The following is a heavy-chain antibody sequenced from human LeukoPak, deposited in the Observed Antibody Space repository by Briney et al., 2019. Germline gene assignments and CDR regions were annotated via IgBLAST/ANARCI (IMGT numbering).Heavy chain of an antibody. D-gene: IGHD3-16*01. CDR2: ISSSSSYI. J-gene: IGHJ4*02. CDR3: ARDNGLTDY. V-gene: IGHV3-21*01. CDR1: GFTFSSYA. Sequence: PGGSLRLSCAASGFTFSSYAMSWVRQAPGKGLEWVSSISSSSSYIYYADSVKGRFTISRDNAKNSLYLQMNSLRAEDTAVYYCARDNGLTDYWGQGTLVTVSS.